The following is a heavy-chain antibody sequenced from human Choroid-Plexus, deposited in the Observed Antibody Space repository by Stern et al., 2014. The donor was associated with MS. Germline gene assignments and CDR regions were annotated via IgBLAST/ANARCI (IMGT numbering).Heavy chain of an antibody. CDR2: VSYDGSNK. Sequence: VQLVESGGGVVQPGRPLRLSCVASGFTLGSCAMHWVRQAPGKGLEWGAGVSYDGSNKYYADSVKGRFTISRDNSQNTLYMQMSSLRPEDKAVYYCAKDRQYLTYFFDHWGQGSLVTVSA. V-gene: IGHV3-30*18. D-gene: IGHD2/OR15-2a*01. CDR3: AKDRQYLTYFFDH. CDR1: GFTLGSCA. J-gene: IGHJ5*02.